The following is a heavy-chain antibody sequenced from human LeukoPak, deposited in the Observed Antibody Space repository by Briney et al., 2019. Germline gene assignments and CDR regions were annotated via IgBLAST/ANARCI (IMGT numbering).Heavy chain of an antibody. D-gene: IGHD1-26*01. CDR1: GGSISSYY. CDR2: IYYSGST. CDR3: ARTYSGSYLLHFDY. Sequence: SETLSLTCTVSGGSISSYYWSWIRQPPGKGLEWIGYIYYSGSTNYNPSLKSRVTISVDTSKNQFSLKLSSVTAADTAVYYCARTYSGSYLLHFDYWGQGTLVTVSS. V-gene: IGHV4-59*01. J-gene: IGHJ4*02.